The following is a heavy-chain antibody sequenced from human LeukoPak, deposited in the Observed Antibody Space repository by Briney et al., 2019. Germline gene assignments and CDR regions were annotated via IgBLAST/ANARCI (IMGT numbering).Heavy chain of an antibody. CDR2: IYSGGYT. J-gene: IGHJ4*02. D-gene: IGHD1-1*01. V-gene: IGHV3-53*01. CDR3: AKTGNPATGDY. Sequence: GGSLRLSCAASGFSFSFSNMNWVRQAPGKGLEWVSVIYSGGYTYYADSVKGRFTISRDNSKNTLYLQMNSLRAEDTAVYYCAKTGNPATGDYWGQGTLVTVSS. CDR1: GFSFSFSN.